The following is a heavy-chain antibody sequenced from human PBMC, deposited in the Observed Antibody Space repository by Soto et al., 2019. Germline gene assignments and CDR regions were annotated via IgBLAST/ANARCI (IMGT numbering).Heavy chain of an antibody. V-gene: IGHV5-10-1*01. CDR3: ARTLRAAAGNTGYDYYGMDV. CDR2: IDPSDSYT. Sequence: GESLKISCKGSGYSFTSYWISWVRQMPGKGLEWMGRIDPSDSYTNYSPSFQGHVTISADKSISTAYRQWSSLKASDTAMYYCARTLRAAAGNTGYDYYGMDVWGQGTTVTVSS. D-gene: IGHD6-13*01. CDR1: GYSFTSYW. J-gene: IGHJ6*02.